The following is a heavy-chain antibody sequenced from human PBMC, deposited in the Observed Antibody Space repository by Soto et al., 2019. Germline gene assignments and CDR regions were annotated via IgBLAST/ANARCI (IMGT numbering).Heavy chain of an antibody. CDR3: AGDGGIVGATVPFDY. CDR1: GYTFTSYG. D-gene: IGHD1-26*01. Sequence: QVQLVQSGAEVKKPGASVKVSCKASGYTFTSYGISWVRQAPGQGLEWMGWSSADNGNTNYAQKLQGRVTMTTDTARSTGYMELTSLRSDDTAVYYCAGDGGIVGATVPFDYCGQGTLVTVSS. J-gene: IGHJ4*02. V-gene: IGHV1-18*04. CDR2: SSADNGNT.